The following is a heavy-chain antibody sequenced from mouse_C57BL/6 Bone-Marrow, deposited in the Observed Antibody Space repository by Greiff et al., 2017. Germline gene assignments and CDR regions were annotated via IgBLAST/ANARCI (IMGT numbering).Heavy chain of an antibody. J-gene: IGHJ4*01. D-gene: IGHD2-1*01. V-gene: IGHV1-64*01. CDR1: GYTFTSYW. Sequence: QVQLQQSGAELVKPGASVKLSCKASGYTFTSYWMHWVKQRPGQGLEWIGMIHPNSGSTNYNEKFKSKATLTVDKSSSTAYMQLSSLTSEDSAVYYCAQLPSYAMDYWGQGTSVTVSS. CDR3: AQLPSYAMDY. CDR2: IHPNSGST.